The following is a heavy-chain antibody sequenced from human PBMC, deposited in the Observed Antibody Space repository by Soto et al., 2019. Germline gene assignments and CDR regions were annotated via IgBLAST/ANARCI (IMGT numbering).Heavy chain of an antibody. CDR1: GGTFSNYA. V-gene: IGHV1-69*01. J-gene: IGHJ6*02. CDR3: ARVVILVPTASTHYYYHMDV. D-gene: IGHD2-15*01. CDR2: IIPIVGTG. Sequence: QVQLVQSGAEVRKPGSSVTVSCKASGGTFSNYAISWVRQAPGQGLEWMGGIIPIVGTGSYAQKFQGRVTITAYEPTTTAYMELGSLRFEGTAVYYCARVVILVPTASTHYYYHMDVWGPGTTVTVSS.